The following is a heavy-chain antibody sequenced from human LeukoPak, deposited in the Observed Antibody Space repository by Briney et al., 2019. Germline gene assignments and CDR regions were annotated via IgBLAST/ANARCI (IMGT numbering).Heavy chain of an antibody. CDR1: GGSISSSSYY. Sequence: SETLSLTCTVSGGSISSSSYYWGWIRQPPGKGLEWIGSIYYSGSTYYNPSLKSRVTMSVDTSKNQFSLKLSSVTAADTAVYYCARAGTIFGVVTSHSDYWGQGTLVTVSS. CDR2: IYYSGST. J-gene: IGHJ4*02. CDR3: ARAGTIFGVVTSHSDY. V-gene: IGHV4-39*07. D-gene: IGHD3-3*01.